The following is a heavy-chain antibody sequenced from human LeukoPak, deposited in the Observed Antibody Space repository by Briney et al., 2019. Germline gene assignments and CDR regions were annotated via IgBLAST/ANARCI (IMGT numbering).Heavy chain of an antibody. V-gene: IGHV3-21*01. Sequence: PGGSLRLSCAASGFIFSDYSMNWVRQAPGKGLEWVSSIGSSGSYIYYADSMQGRFTISRDNAKNSLFLQMGSLRAEDTAVYYCVRDLGEIQLWSSYYFDSWGQGTLVTVSS. J-gene: IGHJ4*02. CDR2: IGSSGSYI. D-gene: IGHD5-18*01. CDR3: VRDLGEIQLWSSYYFDS. CDR1: GFIFSDYS.